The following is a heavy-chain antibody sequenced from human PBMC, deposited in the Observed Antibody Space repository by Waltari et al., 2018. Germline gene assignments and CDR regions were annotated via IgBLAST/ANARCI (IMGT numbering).Heavy chain of an antibody. Sequence: QVQLVQSGAEVKKPGSSVTVSCKASGGTFSSYAISWVRRAPGQGLEWMGGIIPIFGTANYAQKFQGRVTITADESTSTAYMELSSLRSEDTAVYYCASRGAYGSGTDYYYGMDVWGQGTTVTVSS. CDR2: IIPIFGTA. J-gene: IGHJ6*02. CDR1: GGTFSSYA. V-gene: IGHV1-69*12. D-gene: IGHD3-10*01. CDR3: ASRGAYGSGTDYYYGMDV.